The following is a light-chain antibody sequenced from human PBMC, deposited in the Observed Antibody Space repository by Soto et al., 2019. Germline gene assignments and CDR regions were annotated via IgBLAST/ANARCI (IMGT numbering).Light chain of an antibody. CDR1: SSDVGGYNY. J-gene: IGLJ1*01. V-gene: IGLV2-14*03. CDR2: DVS. CDR3: SSYTSSFKLAV. Sequence: QSVLTQPASVSGSPGQSITIFCTGTSSDVGGYNYVSWYQQHPGSAPKLMIYDVSSRPSGVSNRFSGSKSGNTASLTISELQAEDETDYYCSSYTSSFKLAVFGSGTKVTVL.